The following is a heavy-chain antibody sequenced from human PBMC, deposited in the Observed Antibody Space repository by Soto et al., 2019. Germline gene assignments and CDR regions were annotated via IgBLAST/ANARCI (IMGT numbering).Heavy chain of an antibody. V-gene: IGHV4-4*02. CDR3: AREGGPGYSSSWYRGWFDP. CDR1: GGSISSSNW. D-gene: IGHD6-13*01. Sequence: QVQLQESGPGLVKPSGTLSLTCAVSGGSISSSNWWSWVRQPPGKGLEWIGEIYHSGSTNYNPSLESRVTKSVDKSKNQFSLQLSSVTAADTAVYYCAREGGPGYSSSWYRGWFDPWGQGTLVTVSS. CDR2: IYHSGST. J-gene: IGHJ5*02.